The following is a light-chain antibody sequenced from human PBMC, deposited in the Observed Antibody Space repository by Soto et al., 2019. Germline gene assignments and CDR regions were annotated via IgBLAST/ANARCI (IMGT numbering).Light chain of an antibody. Sequence: DIQMTQSPSTLSASVGDRVTITCRASQTIFNWLAWYQRKPGRAPKLLIYAASNLQSGVPSRFSGSGSGTNFTLSLNSLQPEDFATYYCQQGYSNPWTFGQGTKVEIK. V-gene: IGKV1-5*01. CDR3: QQGYSNPWT. J-gene: IGKJ1*01. CDR2: AAS. CDR1: QTIFNW.